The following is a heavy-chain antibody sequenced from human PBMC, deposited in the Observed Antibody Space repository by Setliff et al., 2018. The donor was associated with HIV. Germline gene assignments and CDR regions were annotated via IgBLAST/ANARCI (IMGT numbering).Heavy chain of an antibody. CDR1: GCSISSYY. Sequence: PSETLSLTCTVSGCSISSYYWSWIRQPPGKGLEWIGYTYTSVTNYKPSLKSRVTISIDTSKNQFSLKLTSATAAATAIYYCARSKGGGSGSFSYWGQGTLVTVSS. J-gene: IGHJ4*02. CDR2: TYTSVT. D-gene: IGHD3-10*01. CDR3: ARSKGGGSGSFSY. V-gene: IGHV4-4*08.